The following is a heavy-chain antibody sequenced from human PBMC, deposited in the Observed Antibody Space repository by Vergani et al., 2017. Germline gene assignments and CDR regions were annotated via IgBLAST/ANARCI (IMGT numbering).Heavy chain of an antibody. D-gene: IGHD3-22*01. CDR3: ARWRYYDSSGYSFAFDY. J-gene: IGHJ4*02. Sequence: QVQLQESGPGLVKPSETLSLTCTVSGGSISSYYWSWIRQPPGKGQEWIGYIYYSGSTNYNPSLKSRVTISVDTSKNQFSLKLSSVTAADTAVYYCARWRYYDSSGYSFAFDYWGQGTLVTVSS. CDR1: GGSISSYY. V-gene: IGHV4-59*01. CDR2: IYYSGST.